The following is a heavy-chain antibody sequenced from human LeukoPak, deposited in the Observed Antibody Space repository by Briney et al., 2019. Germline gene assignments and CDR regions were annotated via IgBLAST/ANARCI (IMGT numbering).Heavy chain of an antibody. CDR2: FDPEDGET. V-gene: IGHV1-24*01. D-gene: IGHD6-13*01. CDR3: ARPGSPAAGASDFHH. Sequence: GASVTVSCTVSGYTLTELSMHWVRQAPGKGLEWMGGFDPEDGETTYAQKFQGRVTMTEDTSTDTAYMELSSLRSEDTAVYYCARPGSPAAGASDFHHWGQGTLVTVSS. J-gene: IGHJ1*01. CDR1: GYTLTELS.